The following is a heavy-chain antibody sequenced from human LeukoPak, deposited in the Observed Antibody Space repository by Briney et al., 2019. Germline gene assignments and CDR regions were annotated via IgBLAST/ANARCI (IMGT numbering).Heavy chain of an antibody. V-gene: IGHV3-33*01. D-gene: IGHD3-22*01. Sequence: GGSLRLSCAASGFTFSSYGMHWVRQAPGKGLGWVAVIWYDGSNKYYADSVKGRFTISRDNSKNTLYLQMNSLRAEDTAVYYCARVNDSSGYSPFDYWGQGTLVTVSS. J-gene: IGHJ4*02. CDR1: GFTFSSYG. CDR3: ARVNDSSGYSPFDY. CDR2: IWYDGSNK.